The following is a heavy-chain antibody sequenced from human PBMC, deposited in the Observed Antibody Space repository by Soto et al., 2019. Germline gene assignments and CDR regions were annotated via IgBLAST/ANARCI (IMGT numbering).Heavy chain of an antibody. CDR2: ISSSGSTI. Sequence: PGGSLRLSCAASGFTFSSYEMNWFRQAPGKGLEWVSYISSSGSTIYYADSVKGRFTISRDNAKNSLYLQMNSLRAEDTAVYYCARDHLSWNYVGPSDYWGQGTLVTVSS. CDR1: GFTFSSYE. V-gene: IGHV3-48*03. CDR3: ARDHLSWNYVGPSDY. D-gene: IGHD1-7*01. J-gene: IGHJ4*02.